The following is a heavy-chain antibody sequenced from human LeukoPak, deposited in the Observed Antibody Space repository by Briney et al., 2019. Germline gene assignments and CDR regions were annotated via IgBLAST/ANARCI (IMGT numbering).Heavy chain of an antibody. D-gene: IGHD7-27*01. V-gene: IGHV3-23*01. CDR3: AKALYDSTGDGH. CDR2: IDASGRNT. CDR1: GFTFSNFG. J-gene: IGHJ4*02. Sequence: GGSLRLSCAASGFTFSNFGMAWVRQAPGKGLEWVSAIDASGRNTHYAGSVKGRFSISRDNSRNTLILQMNSLRVEDTAVYYCAKALYDSTGDGHWGQGTLVTISS.